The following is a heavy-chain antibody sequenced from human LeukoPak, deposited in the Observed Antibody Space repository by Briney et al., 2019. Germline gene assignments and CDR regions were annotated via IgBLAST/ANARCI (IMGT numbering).Heavy chain of an antibody. CDR2: ISSSSSYI. CDR1: GFTFSSYS. CDR3: AKDSVFRYSYGYGYFDY. D-gene: IGHD5-18*01. Sequence: GGSLRLSCAASGFTFSSYSMNWVRQAPGKGLEWVSSISSSSSYIYYADSVKGRFTISRDNSKNTLYLQMNSLRAEDTAVYYCAKDSVFRYSYGYGYFDYWGQGTLVTVSS. J-gene: IGHJ4*02. V-gene: IGHV3-21*01.